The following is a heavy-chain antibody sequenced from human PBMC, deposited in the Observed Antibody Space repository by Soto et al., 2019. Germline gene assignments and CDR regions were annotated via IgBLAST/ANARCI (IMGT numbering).Heavy chain of an antibody. CDR3: ARAGQYYDSSGYAD. J-gene: IGHJ4*02. Sequence: QVKLVQSGTEVKKPGASMKVSCKASGYSFATSGISWVRQAPGQGLEWMGWISAYNGNTTYDQKLQDRIIMTTDTSTGTAYLELRSLKSDDTAVYYCARAGQYYDSSGYADWGQGTLVTVSS. D-gene: IGHD3-22*01. V-gene: IGHV1-18*01. CDR2: ISAYNGNT. CDR1: GYSFATSG.